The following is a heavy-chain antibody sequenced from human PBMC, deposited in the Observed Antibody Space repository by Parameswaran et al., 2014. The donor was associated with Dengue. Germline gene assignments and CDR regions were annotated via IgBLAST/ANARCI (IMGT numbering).Heavy chain of an antibody. J-gene: IGHJ3*02. CDR2: SLQWEH. CDR3: ARVPLLSSGWPRRGAFDI. V-gene: IGHV4-31*02. D-gene: IGHD6-19*01. Sequence: WIRQPQGRAWSGLGTSLQWEHLLQPSLKSRVTISVDTSKNQFSLKLSSVTAADTAVYYCARVPLLSSGWPRRGAFDIWGQGTMVTVSS.